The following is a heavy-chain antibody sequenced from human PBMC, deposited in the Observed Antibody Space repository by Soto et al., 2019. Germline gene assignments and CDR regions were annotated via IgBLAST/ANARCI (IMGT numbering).Heavy chain of an antibody. CDR2: IWYDGSNK. J-gene: IGHJ6*01. CDR1: GFTFSSYG. V-gene: IGHV3-33*01. Sequence: QVQLVESGGGVVQPGRSLRLSCAASGFTFSSYGMHWVRQAPGKGLEWVAVIWYDGSNKYYADSVKGRFTISRDNSKNTLYLQMNSLRAEDTAVYYCARDGYYDILTGHYYYYGMDVW. D-gene: IGHD3-9*01. CDR3: ARDGYYDILTGHYYYYGMDV.